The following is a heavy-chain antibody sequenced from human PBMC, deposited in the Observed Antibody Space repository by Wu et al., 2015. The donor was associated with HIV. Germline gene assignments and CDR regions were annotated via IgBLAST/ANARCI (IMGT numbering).Heavy chain of an antibody. Sequence: QVQLVQSGAEVKKPGASVKVSCKASGYTFAGYYMHWVRQAPGQGLEWMGWINPNSGGTNYAQKFQGRVTMTRDTSISTAYMELSRLRSDDTAVYYCARDQQQWLVLMGWFDPWGQGTLVTVSS. V-gene: IGHV1-2*02. CDR1: GYTFAGYY. D-gene: IGHD6-19*01. J-gene: IGHJ5*02. CDR3: ARDQQQWLVLMGWFDP. CDR2: INPNSGGT.